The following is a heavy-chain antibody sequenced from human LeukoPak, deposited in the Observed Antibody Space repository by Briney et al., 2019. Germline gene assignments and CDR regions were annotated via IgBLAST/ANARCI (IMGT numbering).Heavy chain of an antibody. J-gene: IGHJ3*02. CDR2: INPNSGGT. CDR1: GYTFTGYY. Sequence: ASVKVSCKASGYTFTGYYMHWVRQAPGQGLEWMGWINPNSGGTNYAQKFQGRVTMTSATSISTAYMELSRLRSDDTAVYYCARAGSSGAYDAFDIWGQGTMVTVSS. CDR3: ARAGSSGAYDAFDI. V-gene: IGHV1-2*02. D-gene: IGHD3-22*01.